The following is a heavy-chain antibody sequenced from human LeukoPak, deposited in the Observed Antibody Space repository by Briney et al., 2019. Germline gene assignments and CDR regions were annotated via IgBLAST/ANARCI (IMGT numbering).Heavy chain of an antibody. V-gene: IGHV3-30*03. J-gene: IGHJ4*02. CDR1: GFTFSSYN. CDR3: ARDRYYGSGSYPGGY. Sequence: PGGSLRLSCAASGFTFSSYNMNWVRQAPGKGLEWVAVISYDGSNKYYADSVKGRFTISRDNSKNTLYLQMNSLRAEDTAVYYCARDRYYGSGSYPGGYWGQGTLVTVSS. CDR2: ISYDGSNK. D-gene: IGHD3-10*01.